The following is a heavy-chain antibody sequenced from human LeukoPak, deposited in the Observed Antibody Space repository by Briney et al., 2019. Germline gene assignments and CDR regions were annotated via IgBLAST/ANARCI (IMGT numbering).Heavy chain of an antibody. Sequence: GRSLRLSCAASGFTFSSYAMHWVRQAPGKGLEWVAVISYDGSNKYYADSVKGQFTISRDNSKNTLYLQMNSLRAEDTAVYYCARVNIVVVPAANFYFDYWGQGTLVTVSS. D-gene: IGHD2-2*01. J-gene: IGHJ4*02. CDR1: GFTFSSYA. CDR3: ARVNIVVVPAANFYFDY. CDR2: ISYDGSNK. V-gene: IGHV3-30*01.